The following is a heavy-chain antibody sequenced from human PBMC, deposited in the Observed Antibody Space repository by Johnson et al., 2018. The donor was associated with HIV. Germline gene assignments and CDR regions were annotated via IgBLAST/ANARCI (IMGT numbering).Heavy chain of an antibody. CDR1: GFTFSSYA. D-gene: IGHD2-2*01. CDR3: ARQVYCSSTSCSSAFDI. CDR2: ISYDGSNK. V-gene: IGHV3-30*04. J-gene: IGHJ3*02. Sequence: VQLVESGGGVVQPGRSLRLSCAASGFTFSSYAMHWVRQAPGKGLEWVAVISYDGSNKYYADSVKGRFTISRDNSKNTLYLQMKSLRAWDTAVYYCARQVYCSSTSCSSAFDIWGQGTVVTVSS.